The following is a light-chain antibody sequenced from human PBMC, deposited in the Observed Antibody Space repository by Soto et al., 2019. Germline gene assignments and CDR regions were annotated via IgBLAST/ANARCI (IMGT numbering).Light chain of an antibody. J-gene: IGKJ4*01. V-gene: IGKV3-15*01. CDR3: QEYSSCHLLS. CDR2: GAS. CDR1: RGVGSN. Sequence: EVVLTQPPATLSVSPGAGATLSCRASRGVGSNLGWDHQKPGQTPRFLLYGASTRAIGIPARFSGRGFGPECTLTISSLQSEDFVVYSCQEYSSCHLLSFGAWNKVDI.